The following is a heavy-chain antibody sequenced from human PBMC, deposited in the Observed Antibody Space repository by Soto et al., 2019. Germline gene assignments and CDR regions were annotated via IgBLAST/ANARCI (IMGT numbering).Heavy chain of an antibody. V-gene: IGHV4-30-4*01. Sequence: PSETLSLTCTVSGGSISSGDYYWSWIRQPPGKGLEWIGYIYYSGSTYYNPSLKSRVTISVDTSKNQFSLKLSSVTAADTAVYYCARASLPGSSPPYNWFDPWGQGTLVTVSS. CDR3: ARASLPGSSPPYNWFDP. CDR2: IYYSGST. CDR1: GGSISSGDYY. D-gene: IGHD6-6*01. J-gene: IGHJ5*02.